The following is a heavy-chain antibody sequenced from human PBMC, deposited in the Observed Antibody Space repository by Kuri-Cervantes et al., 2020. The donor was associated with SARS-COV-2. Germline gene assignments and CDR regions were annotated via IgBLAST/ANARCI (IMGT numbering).Heavy chain of an antibody. J-gene: IGHJ4*02. CDR1: GGSISSYY. D-gene: IGHD1-1*01. V-gene: IGHV4-59*12. CDR2: IYYSGST. CDR3: ARGQREYNWNFDY. Sequence: PSETLSLTCTVSGGSISSYYWSWIRQPPGKGLEWIGYIYYSGSTNYNPSLKSRVTISVDTSKNQFSLKLSSVTAADTAVYYCARGQREYNWNFDYWGQGTLVTVSS.